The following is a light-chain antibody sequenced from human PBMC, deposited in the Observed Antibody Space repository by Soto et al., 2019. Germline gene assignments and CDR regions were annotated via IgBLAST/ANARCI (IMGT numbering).Light chain of an antibody. Sequence: EIVLTQSPGTLSLSLGERATLSCRASQSVSAGFLAWYQQKPGQAPRLLIYGASNRATGIPDRFSGSGSGTDFTLIIRRLEPEDFAVYYCHQYGTSSTFGQGTQLEIK. CDR1: QSVSAGF. CDR3: HQYGTSST. V-gene: IGKV3-20*01. J-gene: IGKJ2*01. CDR2: GAS.